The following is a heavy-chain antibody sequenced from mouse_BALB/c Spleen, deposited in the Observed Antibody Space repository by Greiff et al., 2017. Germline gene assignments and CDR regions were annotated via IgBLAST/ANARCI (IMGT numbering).Heavy chain of an antibody. CDR3: TRDRYDGYYYFDY. Sequence: EVMLVESGGGLVKPGGSLKLSCAASGFTFSSYTMSWVRQTPEKRLEWVATISSGGSYTYYPDSVKGRFTISRDNAKNTLYLQMSSLKSEDTAMYYCTRDRYDGYYYFDYWGQGTTLTVSS. J-gene: IGHJ2*01. D-gene: IGHD2-3*01. CDR1: GFTFSSYT. CDR2: ISSGGSYT. V-gene: IGHV5-6-4*01.